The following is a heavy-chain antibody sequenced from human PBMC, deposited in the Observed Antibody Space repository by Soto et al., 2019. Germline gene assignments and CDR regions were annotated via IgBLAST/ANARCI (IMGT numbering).Heavy chain of an antibody. CDR3: ARKGPPRDAFDI. J-gene: IGHJ3*02. Sequence: PGGSLRLSCAASGFTFSSYAMSWVRQTPGKGLEWVSGVLGGGGSTFYADSVKGRFTISRDNSKNTLYVQMNSLRAEDTAIYYCARKGPPRDAFDIWGQGTMVTVSS. CDR1: GFTFSSYA. V-gene: IGHV3-23*01. CDR2: VLGGGGST.